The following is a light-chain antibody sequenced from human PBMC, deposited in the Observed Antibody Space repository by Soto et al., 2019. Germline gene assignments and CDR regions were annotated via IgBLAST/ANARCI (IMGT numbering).Light chain of an antibody. J-gene: IGLJ1*01. CDR2: GVS. CDR1: SSDVGGYNY. Sequence: QSALTQPASVSGSPGQSITISCTGTSSDVGGYNYVSWYQQHPGKAPKLMIYGVSNLPSGVSHRFSGSKSGNTASLTISGLQAEDDADYYSSSYRSTSALVFGTGTKLTVL. V-gene: IGLV2-14*03. CDR3: SSYRSTSALV.